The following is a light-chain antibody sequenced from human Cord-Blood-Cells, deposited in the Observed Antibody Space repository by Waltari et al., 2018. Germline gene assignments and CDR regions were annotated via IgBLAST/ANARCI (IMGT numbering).Light chain of an antibody. CDR3: QKYYSTPYT. CDR1: QSVLYTSNNKNY. J-gene: IGKJ2*01. Sequence: DIVMTHSPDSLAVSLVERATINCKSSQSVLYTSNNKNYLAWYQQKPGQPPKVLIYWASTRESGVPDRLSGSGSGTDFTLNISSLQAEDVAVYYCQKYYSTPYTFGQGTKLEIK. V-gene: IGKV4-1*01. CDR2: WAS.